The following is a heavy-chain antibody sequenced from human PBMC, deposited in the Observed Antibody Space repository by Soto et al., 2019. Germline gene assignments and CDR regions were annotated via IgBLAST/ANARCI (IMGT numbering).Heavy chain of an antibody. CDR2: IIPIFGTA. J-gene: IGHJ6*02. V-gene: IGHV1-69*06. D-gene: IGHD5-18*01. CDR1: GGTFSSYA. CDR3: ARGGYSYGGYYYYGMDV. Sequence: GASVKVSCKASGGTFSSYAISWVRQAPGQGLEWMGGIIPIFGTANYAQKFQGRVTITADKSTSTAYMELSNLRSEDTAVYYCARGGYSYGGYYYYGMDVWGQGTTVTVSS.